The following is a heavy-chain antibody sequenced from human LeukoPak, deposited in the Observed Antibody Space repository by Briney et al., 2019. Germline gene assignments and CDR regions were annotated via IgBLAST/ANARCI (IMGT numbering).Heavy chain of an antibody. CDR3: ARTARGPPYYFDY. J-gene: IGHJ4*02. CDR2: IIPIFGTA. V-gene: IGHV1-69*05. Sequence: ASVKVSCKASGGTFSSYAISWVRQAPGQGLEWMGGIIPIFGTANYAQKFQGRVTITTDESTSTAYMELSSLRSEDTAVYYCARTARGPPYYFDYWGQGTLVTVSS. D-gene: IGHD6-6*01. CDR1: GGTFSSYA.